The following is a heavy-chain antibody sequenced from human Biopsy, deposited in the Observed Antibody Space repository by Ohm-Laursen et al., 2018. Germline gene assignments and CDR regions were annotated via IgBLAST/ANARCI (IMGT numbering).Heavy chain of an antibody. CDR3: ARHSLDDFWSGAHYYFDY. CDR1: GGSISSRNHY. CDR2: VYYSGGT. V-gene: IGHV4-39*01. D-gene: IGHD3-3*01. Sequence: SETLSLTCSVSGGSISSRNHYWGWLRQPPGEGLEWIGHVYYSGGTFYNSSLESRVTVSVDTSKNQFHLRLTSMSASDTAVYYCARHSLDDFWSGAHYYFDYWGLGTLVTVSS. J-gene: IGHJ4*02.